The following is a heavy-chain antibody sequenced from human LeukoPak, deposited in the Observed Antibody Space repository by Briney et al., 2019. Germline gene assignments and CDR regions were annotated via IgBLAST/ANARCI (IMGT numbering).Heavy chain of an antibody. D-gene: IGHD3-9*01. J-gene: IGHJ6*03. CDR2: MNPNSGNT. CDR1: GYTFTSYD. Sequence: ASVKVSCKASGYTFTSYDINWVRQATGQGLEWMGWMNPNSGNTGYAQKFQGRVTMTRNTSISTPYMELSSLRSEDTAVYYCARVYSSTPVVLRYFDWLPPNYYYYYMDVWGKGTTVTISS. CDR3: ARVYSSTPVVLRYFDWLPPNYYYYYMDV. V-gene: IGHV1-8*01.